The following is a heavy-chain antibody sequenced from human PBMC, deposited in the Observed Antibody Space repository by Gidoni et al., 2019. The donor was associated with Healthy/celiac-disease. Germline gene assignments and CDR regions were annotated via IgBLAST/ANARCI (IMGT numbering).Heavy chain of an antibody. J-gene: IGHJ4*02. CDR2: ITHTGST. CDR3: ARGRYHDSSGFPY. D-gene: IGHD3-22*01. Sequence: QVQLQQWGAGLLKPSETLSLTCAMSVPSFSGYSWSWIRQSPGRGLEWIAEITHTGSTNYKPSLRSRVTISVDASKNQFSLQLRSVTAADTAVYYCARGRYHDSSGFPYWGQGTLVTVSS. CDR1: VPSFSGYS. V-gene: IGHV4-34*01.